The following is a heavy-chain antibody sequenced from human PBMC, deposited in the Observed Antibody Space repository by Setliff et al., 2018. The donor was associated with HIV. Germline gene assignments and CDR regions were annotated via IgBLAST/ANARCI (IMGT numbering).Heavy chain of an antibody. CDR2: ISAYNGNT. D-gene: IGHD6-13*01. V-gene: IGHV1-18*01. J-gene: IGHJ6*03. CDR3: ARVSCSSWYSIPRYYYYSMDV. CDR1: GYTFTSYG. Sequence: GASVKVSCKASGYTFTSYGISWVRQAPGQGLEWMGWISAYNGNTNYAQKLQGRVTMTTDTSTSTAYMELRSLRSDDTAVYYCARVSCSSWYSIPRYYYYSMDVWGNGTTVTAP.